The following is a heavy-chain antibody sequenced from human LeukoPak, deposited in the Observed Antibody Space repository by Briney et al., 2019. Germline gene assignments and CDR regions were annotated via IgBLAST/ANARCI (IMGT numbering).Heavy chain of an antibody. V-gene: IGHV4-31*03. CDR1: GGSISSGGYY. CDR2: IYYSGST. J-gene: IGHJ4*02. D-gene: IGHD3-22*01. Sequence: PSETLSLTCTVSGGSISSGGYYWSWIRQHPGKGLEWIGYIYYSGSTYYNPSLKSRVTISVDTSKNQFSLKLSSVTAADTAVYYCARDWGGYYDSSGYRFDYWGQGTLVTVSS. CDR3: ARDWGGYYDSSGYRFDY.